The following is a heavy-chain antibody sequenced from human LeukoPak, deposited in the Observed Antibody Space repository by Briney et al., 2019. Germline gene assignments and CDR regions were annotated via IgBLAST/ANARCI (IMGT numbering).Heavy chain of an antibody. J-gene: IGHJ1*01. D-gene: IGHD6-13*01. CDR2: NYNSGST. V-gene: IGHV4-59*01. Sequence: SETLSLTCSVSGVSISTYYWSWIRQPPGKGLEWIGYNYNSGSTNYNPSLRSRVTISVDTSKNQFSLKLSSVTAADTAVYYCARVGSSWSGFEYFQHWGQGTLVTVSS. CDR3: ARVGSSWSGFEYFQH. CDR1: GVSISTYY.